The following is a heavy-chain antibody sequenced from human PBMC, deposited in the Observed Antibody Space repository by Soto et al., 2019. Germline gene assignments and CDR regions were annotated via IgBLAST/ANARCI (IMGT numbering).Heavy chain of an antibody. V-gene: IGHV1-2*02. CDR2: INPNSGGT. J-gene: IGHJ6*02. D-gene: IGHD2-15*01. CDR1: GYTLTGYY. Sequence: APVNVSCKASGYTLTGYYMHWVRQTPGHGLEWMGWINPNSGGTNYAKKIQGRVTISLDTSRNQFSLRLTTVTASDTAVYYCARLVFHCLRGSCDDYSFYGLDVWGQRTTVTVSS. CDR3: ARLVFHCLRGSCDDYSFYGLDV.